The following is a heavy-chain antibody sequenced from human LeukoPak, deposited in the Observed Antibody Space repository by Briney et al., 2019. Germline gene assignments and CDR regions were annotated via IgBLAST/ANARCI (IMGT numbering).Heavy chain of an antibody. J-gene: IGHJ5*02. D-gene: IGHD1-14*01. CDR3: ARGPRNDP. Sequence: ASVRVSCTPSGYPFTTYEINWVRQAAGQGLEWMGWLHPDTGYADYAKTFQGRVTMTSDTSISTAYVELGSLRSDDTAVYFCARGPRNDPWGQGTLVTVSS. CDR1: GYPFTTYE. CDR2: LHPDTGYA. V-gene: IGHV1-8*01.